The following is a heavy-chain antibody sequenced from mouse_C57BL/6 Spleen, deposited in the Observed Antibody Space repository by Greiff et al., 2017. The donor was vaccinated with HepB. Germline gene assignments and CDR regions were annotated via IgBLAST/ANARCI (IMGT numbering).Heavy chain of an antibody. J-gene: IGHJ3*01. CDR1: GYAFTNYL. Sequence: QVQLKESGAELVRPGTSVKVSCKASGYAFTNYLIEWVKQRPGQGLEWIGVINPGSGGTNYNEKFKGKATLTADKSSSTAYMQLSSLTSEDSAVYFCARSDGYYGDWFAYWGQGTLVTVSA. V-gene: IGHV1-54*01. D-gene: IGHD2-3*01. CDR2: INPGSGGT. CDR3: ARSDGYYGDWFAY.